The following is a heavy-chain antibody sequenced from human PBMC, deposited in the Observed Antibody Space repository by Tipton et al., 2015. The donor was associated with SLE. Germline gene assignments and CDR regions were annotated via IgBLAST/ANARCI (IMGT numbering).Heavy chain of an antibody. CDR2: IYYSGST. Sequence: TLSLTCTVSGGSISSSSYYWGWIRQPPGKGLEWIGSIYYSGSTYYNPSLKSRVTISVDTSKNQFSLKLSSVTAADAAVYYCARIVAAAGTRYFDYWGQRTMVTAFS. D-gene: IGHD6-13*01. J-gene: IGHJ4*02. CDR3: ARIVAAAGTRYFDY. V-gene: IGHV4-39*07. CDR1: GGSISSSSYY.